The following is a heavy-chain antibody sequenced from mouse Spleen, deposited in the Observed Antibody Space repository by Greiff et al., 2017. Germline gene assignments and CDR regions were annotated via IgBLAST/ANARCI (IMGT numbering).Heavy chain of an antibody. CDR1: GYTFTSYT. J-gene: IGHJ3*01. V-gene: IGHV1-4*01. CDR3: ARGGDWDRTWFAY. CDR2: INPSSGYT. Sequence: VQLQQSGAELARPGASVKMSCKASGYTFTSYTMHWVNQRPGQGLEWIGYINPSSGYTKYNQKFKDKATLTADKSSSTAYMQLSSLTSEDSAVYYCARGGDWDRTWFAYWGQGTLVTVSA. D-gene: IGHD4-1*01.